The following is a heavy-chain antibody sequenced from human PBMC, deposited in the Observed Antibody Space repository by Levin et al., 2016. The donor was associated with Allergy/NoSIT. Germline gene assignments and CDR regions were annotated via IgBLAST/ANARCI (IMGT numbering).Heavy chain of an antibody. D-gene: IGHD6-13*01. CDR3: AREGWQQLAHYYYYYGMDV. V-gene: IGHV4-39*07. J-gene: IGHJ6*02. CDR1: GGSISSSSYY. CDR2: IYYSGST. Sequence: SETLSLTCTVSGGSISSSSYYWGWIRQPPGKGLEWIGSIYYSGSTYYNPSLKSRVTISVDTSKNQFSLKLSSVTAADTAVYYCAREGWQQLAHYYYYYGMDVWGQGTTVTVSS.